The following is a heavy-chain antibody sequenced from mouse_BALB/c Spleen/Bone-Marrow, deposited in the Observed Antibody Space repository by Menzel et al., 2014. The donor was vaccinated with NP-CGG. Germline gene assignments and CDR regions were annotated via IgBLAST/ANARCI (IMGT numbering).Heavy chain of an antibody. D-gene: IGHD1-1*01. J-gene: IGHJ4*01. CDR1: GFTFSSYG. CDR3: ARQGTTVVAPAMDY. Sequence: EVKLVESGGDLVKPGGSLKLSCAGSGFTFSSYGMSWVRQTPDKRLEWVATISSGGAYTNYPDSVKGRFTISRDNAKHTLYLQMSSLKSEDTAMYYCARQGTTVVAPAMDYWGQGTSVTVSS. V-gene: IGHV5-6*01. CDR2: ISSGGAYT.